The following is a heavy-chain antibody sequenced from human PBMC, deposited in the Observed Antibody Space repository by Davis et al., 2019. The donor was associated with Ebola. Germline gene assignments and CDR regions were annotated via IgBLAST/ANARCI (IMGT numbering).Heavy chain of an antibody. CDR2: IRSKAYGGTT. CDR1: GFTFGDYV. Sequence: PGGSLRLSCAASGFTFGDYVMSWVRQAPGKGLEWVGFIRSKAYGGTTEYAASVKGRFTISRDDSKSIAYLQMNSLKTEDTAVYYCTRDSGSYWGQGTVVTVSS. D-gene: IGHD1-26*01. CDR3: TRDSGSY. V-gene: IGHV3-49*04. J-gene: IGHJ4*02.